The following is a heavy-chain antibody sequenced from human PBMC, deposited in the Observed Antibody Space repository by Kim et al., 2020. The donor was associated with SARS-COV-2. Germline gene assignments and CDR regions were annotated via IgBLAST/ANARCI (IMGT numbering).Heavy chain of an antibody. Sequence: SETLSLTCADYGGSFSDYYWAWIRQPPGKGLEWIGEINHSGKTGYNPSLKSRVTISIDASVKQVSLKVTPVTAADTAVYYCARVPLGWELPFDYWGQGTLVTVSS. V-gene: IGHV4-34*01. D-gene: IGHD3-10*01. CDR3: ARVPLGWELPFDY. CDR2: INHSGKT. CDR1: GGSFSDYY. J-gene: IGHJ4*02.